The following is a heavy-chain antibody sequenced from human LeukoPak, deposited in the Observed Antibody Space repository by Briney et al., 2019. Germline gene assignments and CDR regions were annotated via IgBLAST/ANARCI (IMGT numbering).Heavy chain of an antibody. Sequence: GASVKVSCKASGGTFSSYSISWVRQAPGQGLEWMGGIIPIFGTANYAQKFQGRVTITADESTSTAYMELSSLRSEDTAVYYCARVEPFRGYSYGPYWYFDLWGRGTLVTVSS. V-gene: IGHV1-69*13. J-gene: IGHJ2*01. D-gene: IGHD5-18*01. CDR1: GGTFSSYS. CDR2: IIPIFGTA. CDR3: ARVEPFRGYSYGPYWYFDL.